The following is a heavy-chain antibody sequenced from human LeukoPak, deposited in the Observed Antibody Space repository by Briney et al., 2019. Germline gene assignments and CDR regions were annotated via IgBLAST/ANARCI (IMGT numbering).Heavy chain of an antibody. CDR1: GFTFSSYS. J-gene: IGHJ4*02. CDR2: ISSSSSCI. Sequence: PGGSLRLSCAASGFTFSSYSMNWVRQAPGKGLEWVSSISSSSSCIYYADSVKGRFTISRDNAKNSLYLQMNSLRAEDTAVYYCAKEGDCSSTSCLFDYWGQGTLVTVSS. CDR3: AKEGDCSSTSCLFDY. V-gene: IGHV3-21*01. D-gene: IGHD2-2*01.